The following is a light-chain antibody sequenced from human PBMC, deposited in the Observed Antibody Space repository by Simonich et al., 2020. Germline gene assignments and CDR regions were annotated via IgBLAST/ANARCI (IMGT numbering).Light chain of an antibody. CDR1: QSISRY. J-gene: IGKJ4*01. Sequence: DIQMTQSPSSLSASVGERVTITCRASQSISRYLNWYQQKPGKAPKLLINASSSLPSGVTSRFSGSGSGTDFTLTISSLQPEDFATYYCQQSYSTPLTFGGGTKVEIK. V-gene: IGKV1-39*01. CDR3: QQSYSTPLT. CDR2: ASS.